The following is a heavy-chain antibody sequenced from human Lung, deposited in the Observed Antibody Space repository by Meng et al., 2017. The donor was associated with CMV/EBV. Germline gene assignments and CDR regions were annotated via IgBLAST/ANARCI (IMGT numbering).Heavy chain of an antibody. J-gene: IGHJ4*02. D-gene: IGHD2-15*01. CDR1: GFTFSSYA. V-gene: IGHV3-30-3*01. CDR3: AHGGGDC. CDR2: ISYDGSNK. Sequence: QGQLVGAGGGLVQPGRSLRLSCAASGFTFSSYAMHWVRQAPGKGLEWVAVISYDGSNKYYADSVKGRFTISRDNSKNTLYLQMNSLRAEDTAVYYCAHGGGDCWGQGTLVTVSS.